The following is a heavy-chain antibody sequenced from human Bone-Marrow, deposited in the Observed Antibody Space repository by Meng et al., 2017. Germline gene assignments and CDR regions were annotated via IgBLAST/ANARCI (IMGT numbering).Heavy chain of an antibody. V-gene: IGHV4-34*01. Sequence: QVQLQQWGAGLLKPSETLSLTCAVYGGSFSSYYWSWIRQPPGKGLEWIGEINHSGSANYNPSLKSRVTISVDTSKNQFSLKLSSVTAADTAVYYCARRITIFGVVMNYYFDYWGQGTLVTVSS. CDR3: ARRITIFGVVMNYYFDY. CDR2: INHSGSA. J-gene: IGHJ4*02. D-gene: IGHD3-3*01. CDR1: GGSFSSYY.